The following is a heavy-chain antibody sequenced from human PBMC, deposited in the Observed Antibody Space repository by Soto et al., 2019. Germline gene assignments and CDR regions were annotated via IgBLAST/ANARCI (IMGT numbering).Heavy chain of an antibody. Sequence: QLHQQQWGAGLLKPSETLSLTCAVYGGSFSGYFWNWIRQSPGKGLEWIGKVNHNGRNNYNPPLTSGVTVSLEKSKDPLALKLTSVTAADTAVHKCARVGSSNWQVVFDSRGQGTMGTVSS. CDR2: VNHNGRN. D-gene: IGHD4-4*01. V-gene: IGHV4-34*01. CDR1: GGSFSGYF. J-gene: IGHJ3*01. CDR3: ARVGSSNWQVVFDS.